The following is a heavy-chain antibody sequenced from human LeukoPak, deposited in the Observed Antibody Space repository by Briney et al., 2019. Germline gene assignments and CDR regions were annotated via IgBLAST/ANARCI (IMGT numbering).Heavy chain of an antibody. J-gene: IGHJ6*03. Sequence: GSLRLSCAASEFTLSSYEMNWVRQAPGKGLEWVSYISSSGSSIYYADSVKGRFTISRDNAKNSLYLQMNSLRAEDTAVYYCANIAAAGNYYYYYMDVWGKGTTVTVSS. D-gene: IGHD6-13*01. V-gene: IGHV3-48*03. CDR2: ISSSGSSI. CDR1: EFTLSSYE. CDR3: ANIAAAGNYYYYYMDV.